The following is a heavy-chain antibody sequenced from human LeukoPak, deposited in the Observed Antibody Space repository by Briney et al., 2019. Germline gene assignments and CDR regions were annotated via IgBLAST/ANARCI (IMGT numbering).Heavy chain of an antibody. V-gene: IGHV3-30-3*01. Sequence: PGGSLRLSCAASGFTVSSNYMSWVRQAPGKRLEWVAVISYDGSNKYYADSVKGRFTISRDNSKNTLYLQMNSLRAEDTAVYYCARDPTVNGYSSFLDYWGQGTLVTVSS. CDR1: GFTVSSNY. J-gene: IGHJ4*02. D-gene: IGHD6-13*01. CDR3: ARDPTVNGYSSFLDY. CDR2: ISYDGSNK.